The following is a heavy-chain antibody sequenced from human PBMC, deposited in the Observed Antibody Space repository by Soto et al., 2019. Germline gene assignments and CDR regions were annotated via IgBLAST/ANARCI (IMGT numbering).Heavy chain of an antibody. V-gene: IGHV3-30*18. CDR3: AKGQGQYSGSPFDY. CDR1: GFTFSSYG. CDR2: ISYDGSNK. J-gene: IGHJ4*02. Sequence: PGGSLRLSCAASGFTFSSYGMHWVRQAPGKGLEWVAVISYDGSNKYYADSVKGRFTISRDNSKNTLYLQMNSLRAEDTAVYYCAKGQGQYSGSPFDYWGQGTLVTVSS. D-gene: IGHD1-26*01.